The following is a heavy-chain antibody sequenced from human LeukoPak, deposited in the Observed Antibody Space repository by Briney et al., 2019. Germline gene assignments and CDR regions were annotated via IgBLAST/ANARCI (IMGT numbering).Heavy chain of an antibody. J-gene: IGHJ6*02. Sequence: SETLSLTCAVSGGSISSSNWWSWVRQPPGKGLEWIGEIYHSGSTNYNPSLKSRVTISVDKSKNQFSLKLSSVTAADTAVYYCARDSGYSSSWYFGYYYGMDVWGQGTLVTVSS. CDR3: ARDSGYSSSWYFGYYYGMDV. CDR1: GGSISSSNW. V-gene: IGHV4-4*02. D-gene: IGHD6-13*01. CDR2: IYHSGST.